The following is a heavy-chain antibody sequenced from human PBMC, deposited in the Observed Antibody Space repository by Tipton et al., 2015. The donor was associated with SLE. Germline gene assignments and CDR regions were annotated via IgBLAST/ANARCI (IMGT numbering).Heavy chain of an antibody. Sequence: TLSLTCSLSGGFISTDYWSWIRQPPGKGLEWIGYIFYTRSTDYNPSLTRRVTISLDTSQNQFSLKLSSVTAADTAVSYCARGPVTGYFASWGPGTLVTVSS. CDR1: GGFISTDY. CDR2: IFYTRST. V-gene: IGHV4-59*01. D-gene: IGHD2-21*02. CDR3: ARGPVTGYFAS. J-gene: IGHJ4*02.